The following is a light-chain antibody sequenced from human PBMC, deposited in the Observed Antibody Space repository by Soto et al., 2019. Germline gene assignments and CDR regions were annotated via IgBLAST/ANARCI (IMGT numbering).Light chain of an antibody. CDR3: QAYDYTLTASV. Sequence: QAVVTQPPSVSGAPGQRVTLSCTGNTSNLGAGYDVHWYQHLPGAAPKLVIFGNRNRPSGVPERFSGSKSGTSASLAITGLQAEDEADYYCQAYDYTLTASVFGGGTKLTVL. J-gene: IGLJ3*02. CDR1: TSNLGAGYD. CDR2: GNR. V-gene: IGLV1-40*01.